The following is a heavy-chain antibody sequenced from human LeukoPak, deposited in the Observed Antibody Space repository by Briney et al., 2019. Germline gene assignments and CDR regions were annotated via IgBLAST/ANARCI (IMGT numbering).Heavy chain of an antibody. J-gene: IGHJ4*02. Sequence: ASVKVSCRASGYTFTNHGISWVRQAPGQGLEWMGWISRNNVNTDYAQKVQGRVTMTTDTSTSTAYMELWSLRSDDTAVYYCARDVPGTTPFDYWGQGTLVTVSS. CDR3: ARDVPGTTPFDY. D-gene: IGHD1-7*01. CDR1: GYTFTNHG. V-gene: IGHV1-18*01. CDR2: ISRNNVNT.